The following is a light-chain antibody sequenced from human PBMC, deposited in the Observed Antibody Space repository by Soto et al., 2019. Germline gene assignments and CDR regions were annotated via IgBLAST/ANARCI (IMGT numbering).Light chain of an antibody. Sequence: EVVLTQSPATLSVSPGERATLSCRASQSVSTNLAWYQQRPGQAPRLLIYGASARATGIPVRFSGSGAGTEFTLTISSLQSEDFAVYYCHQYNNWRTFGQGTRLEIK. V-gene: IGKV3-15*01. CDR1: QSVSTN. CDR2: GAS. J-gene: IGKJ5*01. CDR3: HQYNNWRT.